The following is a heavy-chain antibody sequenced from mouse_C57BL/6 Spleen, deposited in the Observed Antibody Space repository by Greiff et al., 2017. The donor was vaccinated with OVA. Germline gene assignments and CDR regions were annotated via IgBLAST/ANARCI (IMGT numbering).Heavy chain of an antibody. D-gene: IGHD1-1*01. CDR2: INPSNGGT. V-gene: IGHV1-53*01. J-gene: IGHJ4*01. CDR3: ARRGVTTVVATDYAMDY. Sequence: QVQLQQPGTELVKPGASVKLSCKASGYTFTSYWMHWVKQRPGQGLEWIGNINPSNGGTNYNEKFKSKATLTVDKSSSTAYMQLSGLTSEDSAVYYCARRGVTTVVATDYAMDYWGQGTSVTVSS. CDR1: GYTFTSYW.